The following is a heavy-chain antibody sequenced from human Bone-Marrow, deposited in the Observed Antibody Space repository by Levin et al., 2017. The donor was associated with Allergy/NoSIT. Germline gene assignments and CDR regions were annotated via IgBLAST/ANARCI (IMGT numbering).Heavy chain of an antibody. J-gene: IGHJ3*02. V-gene: IGHV3-7*01. CDR2: INQDGTEK. CDR3: AKDNWAQTHIDAFDI. D-gene: IGHD2-21*01. Sequence: QTGESLKISCAASGFTFNSYWMTWVRQVPGKGLEWVANINQDGTEKKYVGSVKGRFTISRDNAKNLVHLQMNNLRSEDTALYYCAKDNWAQTHIDAFDIWGQGTMVTVSS. CDR1: GFTFNSYW.